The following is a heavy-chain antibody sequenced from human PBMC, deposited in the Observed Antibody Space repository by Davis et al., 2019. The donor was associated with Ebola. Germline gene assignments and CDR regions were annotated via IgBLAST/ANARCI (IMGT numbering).Heavy chain of an antibody. V-gene: IGHV4-34*01. J-gene: IGHJ4*02. CDR2: IHYSGKT. D-gene: IGHD6-19*01. CDR1: GGSFSGYY. CDR3: ASVSSGWAFDY. Sequence: PSETLSLTCAVYGGSFSGYYWSWIRQPPGKGLEWIGEIHYSGKTSYNPSLKSRVTISGDTSKNQFSLKLSSVTAADTAVYYCASVSSGWAFDYWGQGTLVTVSS.